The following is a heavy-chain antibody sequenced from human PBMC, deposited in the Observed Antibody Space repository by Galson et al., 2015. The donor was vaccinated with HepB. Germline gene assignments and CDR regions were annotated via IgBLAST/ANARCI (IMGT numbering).Heavy chain of an antibody. CDR2: IWYDGSNK. V-gene: IGHV3-33*06. CDR1: GFTFSRYG. CDR3: AKEGGYCSGGSCSHFDY. J-gene: IGHJ4*02. D-gene: IGHD2-15*01. Sequence: SLRLSCAASGFTFSRYGMHWVRQAPGKGLEWVAVIWYDGSNKYYADSVKGRFTISRDNSKNTLYLQMNSLRAEDTAVYYCAKEGGYCSGGSCSHFDYWGQGTLVTVSS.